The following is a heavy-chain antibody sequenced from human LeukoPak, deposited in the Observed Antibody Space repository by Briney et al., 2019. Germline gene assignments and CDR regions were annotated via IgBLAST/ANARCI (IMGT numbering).Heavy chain of an antibody. V-gene: IGHV4-59*01. CDR1: GGSISSYY. CDR2: IYYSGST. J-gene: IGHJ4*02. CDR3: ARGATCQLPYDY. D-gene: IGHD2-2*01. Sequence: SETLSLTCTVSGGSISSYYWSWIRQPPGKGLEWIGYIYYSGSTNYNPSLKSRVTISVDTSKNQFSLKLSSVTAADTAVYYCARGATCQLPYDYWGQGTLVTVSS.